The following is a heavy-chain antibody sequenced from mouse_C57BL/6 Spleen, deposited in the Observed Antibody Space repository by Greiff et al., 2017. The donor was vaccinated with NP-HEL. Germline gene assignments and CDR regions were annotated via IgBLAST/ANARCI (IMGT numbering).Heavy chain of an antibody. Sequence: EVMLVESGGGLVKPGGSLKLSCAASGFTFSDYGMHWVRQAPEKGLEWVAYISSGSSTIYYADTVKGRFTISRDNAKNTLFLQMTSLRSEDTVMYYCARITTGVARYFDVWGTGTTVTVSS. V-gene: IGHV5-17*01. CDR1: GFTFSDYG. D-gene: IGHD1-1*01. CDR3: ARITTGVARYFDV. J-gene: IGHJ1*03. CDR2: ISSGSSTI.